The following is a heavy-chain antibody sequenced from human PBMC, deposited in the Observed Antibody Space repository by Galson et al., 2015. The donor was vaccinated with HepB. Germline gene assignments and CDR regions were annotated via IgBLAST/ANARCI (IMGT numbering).Heavy chain of an antibody. J-gene: IGHJ4*02. CDR3: ARDDTHVVPAAICNY. Sequence: SVKVSCKVSGYTFTDYYMHWVRQAPGQGLEWMGWISAYNGNTNYAQKLQGRVTMTTDTSTSTAYMELRSLRSDDTAVYYCARDDTHVVPAAICNYWGQGTLVTVSS. CDR1: GYTFTDYY. V-gene: IGHV1-18*04. CDR2: ISAYNGNT. D-gene: IGHD2-2*01.